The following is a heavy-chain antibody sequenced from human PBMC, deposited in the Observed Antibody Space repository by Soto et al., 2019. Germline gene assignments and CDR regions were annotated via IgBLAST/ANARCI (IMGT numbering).Heavy chain of an antibody. J-gene: IGHJ5*02. V-gene: IGHV3-74*01. CDR2: INSDGSTT. D-gene: IGHD1-26*01. CDR1: GFTFSTYW. CDR3: ATVGTGSYDWLDP. Sequence: EVQLVESGGGLVQPGGSLRLSCAASGFTFSTYWMHWVRQAPGKGLVWVSRINSDGSTTTYADSVKGRFTISRDNAKNTLYLQTNSLRAEDTAVYFCATVGTGSYDWLDPWGQGTLVNVSS.